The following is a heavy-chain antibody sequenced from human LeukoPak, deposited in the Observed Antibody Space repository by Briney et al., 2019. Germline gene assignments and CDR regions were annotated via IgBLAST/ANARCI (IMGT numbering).Heavy chain of an antibody. J-gene: IGHJ6*02. CDR2: ISAYNGNT. CDR3: AREEVYGMDV. CDR1: GDTFTSYG. Sequence: ASVRVSSKASGDTFTSYGISWVRQAPGEGLEWMGWISAYNGNTNYAQKLQGRVTITTDTSTSTAYIELRSLRSDDTAVYYCAREEVYGMDVWGQGTTVTVSS. V-gene: IGHV1-18*01.